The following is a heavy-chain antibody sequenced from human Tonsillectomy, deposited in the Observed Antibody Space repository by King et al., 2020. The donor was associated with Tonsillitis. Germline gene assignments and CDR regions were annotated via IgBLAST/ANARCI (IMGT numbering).Heavy chain of an antibody. CDR2: ISSSSSYI. D-gene: IGHD1-26*01. V-gene: IGHV3-21*01. Sequence: EQLVQSGGGLVKPGGSLRLSCAASGFTFSSYSMNWVRQAPGKGREWVSSISSSSSYIYYADSVKGRFTISRDNAKNSLYLQMNSLRAEDTAVYYCAREGYYTPGDYYYGMDVWGQGTTVTVSS. CDR1: GFTFSSYS. J-gene: IGHJ6*02. CDR3: AREGYYTPGDYYYGMDV.